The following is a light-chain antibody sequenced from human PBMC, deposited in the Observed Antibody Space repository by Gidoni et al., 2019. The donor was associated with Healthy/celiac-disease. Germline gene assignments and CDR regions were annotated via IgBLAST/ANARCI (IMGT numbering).Light chain of an antibody. CDR3: QQYNSYSPT. CDR1: QSISSW. Sequence: DIQMTQSPSTLSASVGDRVTSTCRARQSISSWLAWYQQKPGKAPKLLIYDASSLESGVPSRFSGSGSGTEFTLTISSLQPDHFATYYCQQYNSYSPTFGQGTKVEL. CDR2: DAS. V-gene: IGKV1-5*01. J-gene: IGKJ1*01.